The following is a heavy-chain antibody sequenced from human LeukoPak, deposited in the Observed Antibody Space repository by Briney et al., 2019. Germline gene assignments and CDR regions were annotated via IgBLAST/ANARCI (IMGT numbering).Heavy chain of an antibody. Sequence: ASVKVSCKASGYTFISYNIDWVRQATGQGLEWMGWMNPNNGDTGYAQEFQGRVTMTRNTSISTAYMELSSLRSEDTAVYFCARVRRSGGSCYYFDYWGQGTLVTVSS. J-gene: IGHJ4*02. V-gene: IGHV1-8*01. CDR3: ARVRRSGGSCYYFDY. CDR2: MNPNNGDT. CDR1: GYTFISYN. D-gene: IGHD2-15*01.